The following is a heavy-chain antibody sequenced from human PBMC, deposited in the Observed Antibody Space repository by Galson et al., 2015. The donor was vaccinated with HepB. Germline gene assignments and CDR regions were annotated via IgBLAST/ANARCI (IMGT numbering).Heavy chain of an antibody. CDR2: INHSGST. Sequence: SETLSLTCAVYGGSFSGYYWSWIRQPPGKGLEWIGEINHSGSTNYNPSLKSRVTISVDTSKNQFSLKLSSVTAADTAVYYCARGLRGYSYGYFDYWGQGTLVTVSS. V-gene: IGHV4-34*01. J-gene: IGHJ4*02. CDR1: GGSFSGYY. CDR3: ARGLRGYSYGYFDY. D-gene: IGHD5-18*01.